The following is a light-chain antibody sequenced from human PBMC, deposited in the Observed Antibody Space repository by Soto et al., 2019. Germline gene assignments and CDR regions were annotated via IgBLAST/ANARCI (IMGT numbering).Light chain of an antibody. CDR1: QTISSW. CDR2: KAS. Sequence: SQMAQSPSALSGSVGDRVTISCRGRQTISSWLAWYQQKPGKAPKLLIYKASTLKSGVPSRFSGSGSATESALTLSSLPPHAAAVSYCQQRSTSPPITFRQGTRLEI. V-gene: IGKV1-5*03. J-gene: IGKJ5*01. CDR3: QQRSTSPPIT.